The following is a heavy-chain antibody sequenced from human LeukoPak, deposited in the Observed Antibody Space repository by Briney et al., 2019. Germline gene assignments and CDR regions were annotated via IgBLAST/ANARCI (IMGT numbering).Heavy chain of an antibody. CDR1: GGSISRSGYV. CDR3: ARLLARNTGYFVTLDI. J-gene: IGHJ3*02. D-gene: IGHD3-9*01. Sequence: SETLSLTCSVSGGSISRSGYVWAWIRQAPGKGMDWIGTISASGNTHYNPSLSGRVIMSVDTSNNQSSLRLTSVTAADTAVYHCARLLARNTGYFVTLDIWGQGRMVTVSS. V-gene: IGHV4-39*01. CDR2: ISASGNT.